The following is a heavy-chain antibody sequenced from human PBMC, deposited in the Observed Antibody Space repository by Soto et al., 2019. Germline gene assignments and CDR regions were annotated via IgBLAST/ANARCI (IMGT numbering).Heavy chain of an antibody. CDR1: GHSLTSSKHY. V-gene: IGHV4-30-4*08. J-gene: IGHJ4*02. Sequence: PSETLPLPCTVSGHSLTSSKHYGRCHRQPPGKGLEWIGYIYLSGFTYSTPSLKSRVNMSLDTSKNQFSLKLSSVTAADTAVYYCATMGTPATGLYYFDYWGQGTLVTVS. D-gene: IGHD1-7*01. CDR2: IYLSGFT. CDR3: ATMGTPATGLYYFDY.